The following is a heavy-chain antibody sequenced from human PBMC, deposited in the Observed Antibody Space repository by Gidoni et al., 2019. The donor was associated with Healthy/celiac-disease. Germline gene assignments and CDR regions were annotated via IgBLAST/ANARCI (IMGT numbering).Heavy chain of an antibody. Sequence: QVQLQESGPGLVKPSQTLSLTCTVSGGSISSGSYYWSWIRQPAGKGLEWIGRIYTSGSTNYNPSLKSRVTISVDTSKNQFSLKLSSVTAADTAVYYCARDRPARNFDWLLLDYYYYGMDVWGQGTTVTVSS. V-gene: IGHV4-61*02. D-gene: IGHD3-9*01. J-gene: IGHJ6*02. CDR3: ARDRPARNFDWLLLDYYYYGMDV. CDR1: GGSISSGSYY. CDR2: IYTSGST.